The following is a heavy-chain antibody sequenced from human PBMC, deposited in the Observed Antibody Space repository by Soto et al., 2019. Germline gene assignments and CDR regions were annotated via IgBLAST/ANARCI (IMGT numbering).Heavy chain of an antibody. CDR1: GYTFTSYG. Sequence: ASVKVSCKASGYTFTSYGISWVRQAPGQGLEWMGWTSAYNGNANYAQKLQGRVTMTTDTSTSTAYMELRSLRSDDTAVYYCARDELVVVVAATITDDFDIWGQGTMVTVSS. CDR3: ARDELVVVVAATITDDFDI. CDR2: TSAYNGNA. J-gene: IGHJ3*02. V-gene: IGHV1-18*01. D-gene: IGHD2-15*01.